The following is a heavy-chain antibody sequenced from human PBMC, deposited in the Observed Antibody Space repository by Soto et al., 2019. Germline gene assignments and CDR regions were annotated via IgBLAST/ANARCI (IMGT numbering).Heavy chain of an antibody. V-gene: IGHV1-69*02. J-gene: IGHJ4*02. CDR1: GGTFSSYT. CDR3: ARYCSGGSCDGPFDY. Sequence: GAXVKVSCKASGGTFSSYTIRWVRQAPGQGLEWMGRIIPILGIANYAQKFQGRVTITADKSTSTAYMELSSLRSEDTAVYYCARYCSGGSCDGPFDYWGQGTLVTVSS. D-gene: IGHD2-15*01. CDR2: IIPILGIA.